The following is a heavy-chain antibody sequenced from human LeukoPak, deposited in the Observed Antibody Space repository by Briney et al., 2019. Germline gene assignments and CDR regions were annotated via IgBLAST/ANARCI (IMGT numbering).Heavy chain of an antibody. V-gene: IGHV4-59*01. CDR2: TYYSGST. CDR3: ARIPASIAAPS. D-gene: IGHD6-13*01. Sequence: SETLSLTCTVSGGSISSYYWAWIRQPPGKGLEWIGYTYYSGSTNYNPSLKSRVTISVDTSKNQFSLKLSSVTAADTAVYYCARIPASIAAPSWGQGTPVTVSS. CDR1: GGSISSYY. J-gene: IGHJ4*02.